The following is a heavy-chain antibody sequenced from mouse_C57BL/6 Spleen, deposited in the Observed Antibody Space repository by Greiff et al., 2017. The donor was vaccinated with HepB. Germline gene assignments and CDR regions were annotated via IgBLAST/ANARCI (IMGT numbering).Heavy chain of an antibody. CDR3: ARGGSGYGFDY. D-gene: IGHD3-2*02. CDR1: GYAFSSYW. V-gene: IGHV1-80*01. CDR2: IYPGDGDT. Sequence: QVQLQQSGAELVKPGASVKISCKASGYAFSSYWMNWVKQRPGKGLEWIGQIYPGDGDTNYNGKFKGKATLTADKSSSTAYMQLSSLTSEDSAVYFCARGGSGYGFDYWGQGTTLTVSS. J-gene: IGHJ2*01.